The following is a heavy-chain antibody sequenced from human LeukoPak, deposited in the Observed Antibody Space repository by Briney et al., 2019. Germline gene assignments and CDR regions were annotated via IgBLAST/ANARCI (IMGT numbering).Heavy chain of an antibody. CDR1: GGSISSYY. D-gene: IGHD6-13*01. J-gene: IGHJ4*02. V-gene: IGHV4-59*01. CDR3: ARFSIAAAGRAYYFDY. CDR2: IYYSGST. Sequence: SETLSLTCTVSGGSISSYYWSWIRQPPGKGLEWIGYIYYSGSTNYNPSLKSRVTISVDTSKNQFSLKLSSVTAADTAVYYCARFSIAAAGRAYYFDYWGQGTLVTVSS.